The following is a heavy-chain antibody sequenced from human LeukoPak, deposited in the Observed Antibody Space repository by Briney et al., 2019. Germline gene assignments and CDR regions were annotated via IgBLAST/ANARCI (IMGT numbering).Heavy chain of an antibody. D-gene: IGHD1-26*01. V-gene: IGHV1-2*02. CDR2: INPNSGGT. CDR1: GYTFTDYY. J-gene: IGHJ4*02. CDR3: ARAHSQNSGSHD. Sequence: ASVKVSCKASGYTFTDYYMHWVRQAPGQGLEWMGWINPNSGGTNYAQSFQGRVTMTRDTSISTAYMELSRLRSDDTAVYYCARAHSQNSGSHDWGQGTLVTVSS.